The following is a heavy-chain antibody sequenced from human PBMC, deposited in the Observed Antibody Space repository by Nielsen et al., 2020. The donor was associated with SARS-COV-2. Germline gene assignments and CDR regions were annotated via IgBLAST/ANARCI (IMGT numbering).Heavy chain of an antibody. CDR3: ASASPIAVAY. V-gene: IGHV4-34*01. J-gene: IGHJ4*02. CDR1: GGSFSGYY. Sequence: GSLRLSCAVYGGSFSGYYWSWIRQPPGKGLEWIGEINHSGSTNYNPSLKSRVTISVDTSKNQFSLKLSSVTAADTAVYYCASASPIAVAYWGQGTLVTVSS. D-gene: IGHD6-19*01. CDR2: INHSGST.